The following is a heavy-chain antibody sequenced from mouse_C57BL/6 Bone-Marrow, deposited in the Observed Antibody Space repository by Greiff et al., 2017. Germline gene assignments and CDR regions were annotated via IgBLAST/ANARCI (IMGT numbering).Heavy chain of an antibody. CDR1: GYSFTGYF. J-gene: IGHJ3*01. Sequence: EVQVVVSGPELVKPGDSVKISCKASGYSFTGYFMNWVMQSHGKSLEWIGRITPYNGDTFYNQKFKGKATLTVDKSSSTAHMEHRSLTSEDSAVYYCASYYYGAANQAWFAYWGQGTLVTVSA. CDR3: ASYYYGAANQAWFAY. D-gene: IGHD1-1*01. CDR2: ITPYNGDT. V-gene: IGHV1-20*01.